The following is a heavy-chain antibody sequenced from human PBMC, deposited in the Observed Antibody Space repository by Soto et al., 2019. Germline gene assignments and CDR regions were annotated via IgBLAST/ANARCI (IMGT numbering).Heavy chain of an antibody. D-gene: IGHD3-10*01. Sequence: PSETLSLTCTVSGVSISSSSYYWGWIRQPPGKGLEWIGSFYYSGSTYYYTSLKSRVTISGDTSENQISLKLSSVTAADTAVYYCARQVVDGTVTGTGSFDYWGQGTLVTVSS. J-gene: IGHJ4*02. CDR1: GVSISSSSYY. CDR2: FYYSGST. CDR3: ARQVVDGTVTGTGSFDY. V-gene: IGHV4-39*01.